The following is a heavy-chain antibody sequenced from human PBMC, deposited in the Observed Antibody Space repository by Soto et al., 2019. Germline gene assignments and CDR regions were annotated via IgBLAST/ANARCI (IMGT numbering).Heavy chain of an antibody. V-gene: IGHV3-23*01. CDR3: AKIREWLLLTADYFDY. CDR1: GFTFSSYA. CDR2: ISGSGGST. J-gene: IGHJ4*02. D-gene: IGHD3-3*01. Sequence: EVQLLESGGGLVQPGGSLRLSCVASGFTFSSYAMSWVRQAPGKGLEWVSAISGSGGSTYYADSVKGRFTISRDNSKNTLYLQMNSLRAEDTAVYYCAKIREWLLLTADYFDYWGQGTLVTVSS.